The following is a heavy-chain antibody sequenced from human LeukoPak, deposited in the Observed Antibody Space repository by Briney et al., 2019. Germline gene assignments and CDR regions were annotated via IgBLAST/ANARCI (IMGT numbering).Heavy chain of an antibody. CDR2: ISAYNGNT. D-gene: IGHD6-19*01. V-gene: IGHV1-18*01. J-gene: IGHJ4*02. Sequence: ASVKVSCKGSGYTFTSYGISWVRQAPGQGLEWMGWISAYNGNTNYAQKLQGRVTMTTDTSTSTAYMELRSLRFDDTAVYYCARDSGIAVAGKIDYWGQGTLVTVSS. CDR3: ARDSGIAVAGKIDY. CDR1: GYTFTSYG.